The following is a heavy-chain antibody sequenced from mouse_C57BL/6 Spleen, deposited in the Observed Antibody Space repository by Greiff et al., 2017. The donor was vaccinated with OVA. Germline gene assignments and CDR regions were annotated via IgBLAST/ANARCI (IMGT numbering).Heavy chain of an antibody. CDR3: ATNYYGSSSYYAMDY. J-gene: IGHJ4*01. D-gene: IGHD1-1*01. V-gene: IGHV1-82*01. Sequence: QVHVKQSGPELVKPGASVKISCKASGYAFSSSWMNWVKQRPGKGLEWIGRIYPGDGDTNYNGKFKGKATLTADKSSSTAYMQLSSLTSEDSAVYFCATNYYGSSSYYAMDYWGQGTSVTVSS. CDR2: IYPGDGDT. CDR1: GYAFSSSW.